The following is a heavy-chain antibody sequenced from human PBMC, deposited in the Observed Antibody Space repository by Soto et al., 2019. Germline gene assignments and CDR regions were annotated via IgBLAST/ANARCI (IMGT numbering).Heavy chain of an antibody. J-gene: IGHJ2*01. D-gene: IGHD6-6*01. Sequence: GGSLRLSCAASGFTVSSNYMSWVRQAPGKGLEWVSVIYSGGSTYYADSVKGRFTISRDNSKNTLYLQMNSLRAEDTAVYYCASKAAAARLVFWYFDLWGRGTLVTVS. CDR1: GFTVSSNY. V-gene: IGHV3-53*01. CDR2: IYSGGST. CDR3: ASKAAAARLVFWYFDL.